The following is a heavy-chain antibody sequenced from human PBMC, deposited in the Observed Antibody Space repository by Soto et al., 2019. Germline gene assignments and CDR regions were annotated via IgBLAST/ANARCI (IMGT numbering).Heavy chain of an antibody. V-gene: IGHV1-2*02. J-gene: IGHJ5*02. CDR3: ARDYPPDYYDSSGYYFGGWLDL. D-gene: IGHD3-22*01. CDR2: INPNSGGI. CDR1: GYTFTGYY. Sequence: WASVKVSCKASGYTFTGYYMHWVRQAPGQGLEWMGWINPNSGGINYAQKFQGRVTMTRDTSISTAYMELSRLRFDDTAVYYCARDYPPDYYDSSGYYFGGWLDLWGQGTMVTVYS.